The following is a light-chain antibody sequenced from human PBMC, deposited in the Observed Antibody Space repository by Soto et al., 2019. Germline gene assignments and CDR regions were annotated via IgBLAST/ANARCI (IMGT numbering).Light chain of an antibody. CDR1: QNVKYY. J-gene: IGKJ4*01. CDR2: DTS. CDR3: HQRGDWPT. V-gene: IGKV3-11*01. Sequence: EIVVTQSPATLSLSPGDRATLSCRTSQNVKYYLAWYQQKPGQAPRLLIYDTSNRATGIPARFTGSWSGTDFTLTISSLEPEDSAVYYCHQRGDWPTVGGGTKVEIK.